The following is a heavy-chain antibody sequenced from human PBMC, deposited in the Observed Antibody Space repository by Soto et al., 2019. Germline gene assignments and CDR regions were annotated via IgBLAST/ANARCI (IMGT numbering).Heavy chain of an antibody. CDR1: GFSLNTGGLG. J-gene: IGHJ6*02. V-gene: IGHV2-5*02. Sequence: QITLKESGPTLVKPTQTLTLTCTFSGFSLNTGGLGVGWIRQPPGKALEWLALIYWDGDKRYSPSLKSRLSITKDTSNSQVVLTGTNMDPVDTATYYCAHSRCGGDGLRSYSSHYYDGMDVWGQGTTVTVSS. D-gene: IGHD2-21*02. CDR3: AHSRCGGDGLRSYSSHYYDGMDV. CDR2: IYWDGDK.